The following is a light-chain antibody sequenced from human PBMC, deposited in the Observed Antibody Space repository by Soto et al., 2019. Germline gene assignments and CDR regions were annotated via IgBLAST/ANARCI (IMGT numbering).Light chain of an antibody. CDR3: QQRSSWQIT. CDR1: QSVNSN. V-gene: IGKV3-11*01. CDR2: DAS. Sequence: SVLTQSPTTLSLSPVERAPLSCRASQSVNSNLAWYQQKPGQAPRLLMYDASNRARGIPARFSGSGSGTDYTLTIISLESEDFAVYYCQQRSSWQITFGQGTRLDI. J-gene: IGKJ5*01.